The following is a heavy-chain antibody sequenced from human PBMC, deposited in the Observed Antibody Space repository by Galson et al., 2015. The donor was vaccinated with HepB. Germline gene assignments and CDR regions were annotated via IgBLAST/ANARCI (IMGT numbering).Heavy chain of an antibody. J-gene: IGHJ4*02. CDR3: ARGDIVVVVAATPTLFDY. Sequence: SVKVSCKASGYTFTSYAMNWVRQAPGQGLEWMGWINTNTGNPTYAQGFTGRFVFSLDTSVSTAYLQISSLKAEDTAVYYCARGDIVVVVAATPTLFDYWGQGTLVTVSS. D-gene: IGHD2-15*01. CDR1: GYTFTSYA. V-gene: IGHV7-4-1*02. CDR2: INTNTGNP.